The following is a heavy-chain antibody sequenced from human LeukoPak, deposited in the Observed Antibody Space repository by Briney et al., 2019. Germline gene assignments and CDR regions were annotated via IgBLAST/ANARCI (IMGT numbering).Heavy chain of an antibody. D-gene: IGHD5-12*01. V-gene: IGHV3-53*01. CDR1: GFSVSSHY. J-gene: IGHJ4*02. Sequence: GGSLRLSCVASGFSVSSHYMNRVRQAPGKGLEWVSVIDSADKTYYADSVKGRFTISRDNSNNTVFLHLNSVRAEDTAVYYCARRGGYSGHDFGGGIEGYFDYWGQGTVVTVSS. CDR3: ARRGGYSGHDFGGGIEGYFDY. CDR2: IDSADKT.